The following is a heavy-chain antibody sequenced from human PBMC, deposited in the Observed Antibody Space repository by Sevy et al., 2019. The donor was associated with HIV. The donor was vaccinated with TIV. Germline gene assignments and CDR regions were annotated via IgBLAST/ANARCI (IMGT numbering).Heavy chain of an antibody. J-gene: IGHJ4*02. V-gene: IGHV3-33*01. Sequence: SLRLSCAASGFSFSSYGMHCVRQAPGKGLERVALIWFDGSNSYYADSVKGRFTISRDTSKNTVYLQMNSLRAEDTAVCYSASDHEFHDYGDYRPTFFPDYWGQGNMVAVSS. D-gene: IGHD4-17*01. CDR2: IWFDGSNS. CDR3: ASDHEFHDYGDYRPTFFPDY. CDR1: GFSFSSYG.